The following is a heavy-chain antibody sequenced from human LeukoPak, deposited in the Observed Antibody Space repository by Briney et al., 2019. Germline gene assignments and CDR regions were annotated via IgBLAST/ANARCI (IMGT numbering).Heavy chain of an antibody. CDR1: GFTFSSYS. CDR2: IRSSSSTI. J-gene: IGHJ4*02. D-gene: IGHD1-26*01. V-gene: IGHV3-48*01. Sequence: GGSLRLSCAASGFTFSSYSMNWVRQAPGKGLEWVSYIRSSSSTIYYASSVKGRFTISRDNAKNSLYLQMNSLRAEDTAVYYCARAGGSYYVDYWGQGTLVTVSS. CDR3: ARAGGSYYVDY.